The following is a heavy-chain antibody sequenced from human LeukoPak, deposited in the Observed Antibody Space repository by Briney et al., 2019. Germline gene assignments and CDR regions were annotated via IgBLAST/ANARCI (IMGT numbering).Heavy chain of an antibody. J-gene: IGHJ5*02. V-gene: IGHV4-59*13. CDR1: GGSISIYY. CDR2: IYYTGTT. CDR3: ARWDRTGRALFDP. D-gene: IGHD3/OR15-3a*01. Sequence: ASETLSLTCTVSGGSISIYYWNWIRQPPGKGLEWIGYIYYTGTTNYNPSLKSRVTISVDTSKKQFSLRLRSVTAADTAVYYCARWDRTGRALFDPWGQGALVTVSS.